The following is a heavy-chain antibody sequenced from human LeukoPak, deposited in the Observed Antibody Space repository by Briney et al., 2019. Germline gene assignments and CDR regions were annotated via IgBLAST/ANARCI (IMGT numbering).Heavy chain of an antibody. Sequence: PGGSRRLARAAAGFTFSSYAMSWVRQAPGGGLEWVSAISGSGGSTYYADSVKGRFTISRDNSKNTLYLQMNSLRAEDTAVYYCAKDWYGGNSPRRLFQNWGQGTLVTVSS. CDR2: ISGSGGST. CDR3: AKDWYGGNSPRRLFQN. D-gene: IGHD4-23*01. V-gene: IGHV3-23*01. CDR1: GFTFSSYA. J-gene: IGHJ1*01.